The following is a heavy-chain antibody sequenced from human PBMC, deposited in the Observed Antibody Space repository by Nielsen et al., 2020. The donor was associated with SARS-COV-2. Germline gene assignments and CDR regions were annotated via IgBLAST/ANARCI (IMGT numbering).Heavy chain of an antibody. D-gene: IGHD6-13*01. J-gene: IGHJ6*03. V-gene: IGHV3-21*01. CDR3: ARVSSSWYGAPYYYYYYYMDV. CDR1: GFTFSSYS. Sequence: GGSLRLSCAASGFTFSSYSMNWVRQAPGKGLEWVSSISSSSSYIYYADSVKGRFTISRDNAKNSLYLQMNSLRAEDTAVYYCARVSSSWYGAPYYYYYYYMDVWGKGTTVTVSS. CDR2: ISSSSSYI.